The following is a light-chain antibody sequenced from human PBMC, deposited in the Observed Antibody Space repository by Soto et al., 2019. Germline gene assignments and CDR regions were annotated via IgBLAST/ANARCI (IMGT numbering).Light chain of an antibody. J-gene: IGKJ2*01. Sequence: EIVLTQSPATLSLSPGERAILSCRASQSVGTYLAWYQQKPGQAPRLLIYDASNRATGIPARFGGSGSGTDFTLTINSLEPEDFAVYYCQQYNNWPPYTFGQGTKLEIK. CDR2: DAS. CDR3: QQYNNWPPYT. V-gene: IGKV3-11*01. CDR1: QSVGTY.